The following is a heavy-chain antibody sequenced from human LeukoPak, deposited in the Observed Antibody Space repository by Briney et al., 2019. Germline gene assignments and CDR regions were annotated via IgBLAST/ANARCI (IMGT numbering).Heavy chain of an antibody. J-gene: IGHJ4*02. V-gene: IGHV3-53*01. CDR2: IYSGGNT. CDR3: ARGGNYFDY. CDR1: GFTVSSNY. D-gene: IGHD1-26*01. Sequence: GVSLRLSCAASGFTVSSNYMSWVRQAPGKGLEWVSVIYSGGNTYYTDSVKGRFTVSRDNSKNTLYLQMNSLTAEDTAMYYCARGGNYFDYWGQGTLVTVSS.